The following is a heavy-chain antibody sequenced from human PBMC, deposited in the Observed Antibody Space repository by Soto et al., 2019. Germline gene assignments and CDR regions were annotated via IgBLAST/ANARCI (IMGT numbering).Heavy chain of an antibody. CDR3: VSQRTTXIXQAYFDY. Sequence: PSETLSLTCTVSGGSVTNSSYYWGWIRQSPGKGLEWIGSVYYRGRSYSKSSVKSRVTISVDTSKNQFSLNLNSVTASDTAVYFCVSQRTTXIXQAYFDYWGPGALVTVSS. V-gene: IGHV4-39*01. CDR2: VYYRGRS. D-gene: IGHD4-17*01. CDR1: GGSVTNSSYY. J-gene: IGHJ4*02.